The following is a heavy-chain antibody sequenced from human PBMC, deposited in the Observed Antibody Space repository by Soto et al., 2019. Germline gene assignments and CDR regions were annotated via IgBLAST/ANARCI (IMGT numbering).Heavy chain of an antibody. CDR2: ISCAGTST. D-gene: IGHD3-3*01. CDR1: GFTFSNSA. CDR3: ARDPVHDDNEYYTFDY. J-gene: IGHJ4*02. V-gene: IGHV3-30-3*01. Sequence: QVQLVESGGGVVQPGRSLRLSCAASGFTFSNSAMHWVRQAPGKGLEWVAVISCAGTSTYYADSVKGRFTISRDNSKDTVYLQLNSLRCEDTAVYHCARDPVHDDNEYYTFDYWGQGTLVTVSS.